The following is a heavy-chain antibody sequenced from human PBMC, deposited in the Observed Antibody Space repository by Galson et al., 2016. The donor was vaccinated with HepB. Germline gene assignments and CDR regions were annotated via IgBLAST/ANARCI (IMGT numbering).Heavy chain of an antibody. CDR3: ARVGRFGGWYEWGWFDP. CDR1: DDSIINYY. V-gene: IGHV4-59*01. Sequence: ETLSLTCSVSDDSIINYYWSWIRQPPGKGLEWIGHIYYSGNTNYNPSLKSRVTISVDTSKNQFSLKLTSVTTADTAVYFCARVGRFGGWYEWGWFDPWGQGTLVTVSS. J-gene: IGHJ5*02. CDR2: IYYSGNT. D-gene: IGHD6-19*01.